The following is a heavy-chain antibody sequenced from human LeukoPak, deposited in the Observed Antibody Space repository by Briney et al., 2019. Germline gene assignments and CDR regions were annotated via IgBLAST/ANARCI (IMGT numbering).Heavy chain of an antibody. CDR2: VSSSSSYT. J-gene: IGHJ4*02. Sequence: TGGSLRLSCAASGFTFSDYYMSWIRQAPGKGLEWVSYVSSSSSYTNYADSVKGRFTISRDNAKNSLYLQMNSLRAEDTAVYYCARLRPGNYGFDYWGQGTLVTVSS. CDR1: GFTFSDYY. V-gene: IGHV3-11*06. D-gene: IGHD1-7*01. CDR3: ARLRPGNYGFDY.